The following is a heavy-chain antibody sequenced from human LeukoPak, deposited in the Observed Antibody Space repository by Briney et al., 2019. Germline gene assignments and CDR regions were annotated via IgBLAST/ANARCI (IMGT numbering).Heavy chain of an antibody. J-gene: IGHJ4*02. Sequence: GASVKVSCKASGYTFTSYYMHWVRQPPGQGLEWMGIINPSGGSTSYAQKFQGRVTMTRDTSTSTVYMELSSLRSEDTAVYYCARSSYCTNGVCYMGYWGQGTLVTVSS. V-gene: IGHV1-46*01. CDR2: INPSGGST. CDR1: GYTFTSYY. CDR3: ARSSYCTNGVCYMGY. D-gene: IGHD2-8*01.